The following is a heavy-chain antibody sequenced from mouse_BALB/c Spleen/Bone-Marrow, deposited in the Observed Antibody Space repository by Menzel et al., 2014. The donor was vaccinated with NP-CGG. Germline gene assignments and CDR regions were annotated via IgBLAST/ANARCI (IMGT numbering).Heavy chain of an antibody. J-gene: IGHJ4*01. CDR3: TIRYSAINC. CDR2: IIPHSGYS. CDR1: GNTFTRYM. V-gene: IGHV1-4*01. Sequence: VQHQQSGAALARSRASAKMSCQAFGNTFTRYMMHWEKKRLGQGLEWLGYIIPHSGYSTYNQKFKDKATLPADKSSSTAYMQVSSLTSEDTAVDYCTIRYSAINCSSQGTPGT. D-gene: IGHD1-1*01.